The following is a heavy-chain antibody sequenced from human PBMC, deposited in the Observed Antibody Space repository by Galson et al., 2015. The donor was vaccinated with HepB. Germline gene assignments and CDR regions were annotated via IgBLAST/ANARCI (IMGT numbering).Heavy chain of an antibody. CDR1: GSTFPAFW. Sequence: QSGAEVKKPGESLRISCTGSGSTFPAFWITWVRQISGKGLERMGRLDPSGSSTDYRPSFQGHATISADTSITTAYLQWSSLKASDTTMYYGASRHSYFRTGTWYNGSDYWGKGSTVTVSS. V-gene: IGHV5-10-1*01. D-gene: IGHD1-14*01. CDR2: LDPSGSST. J-gene: IGHJ6*04. CDR3: ASRHSYFRTGTWYNGSDY.